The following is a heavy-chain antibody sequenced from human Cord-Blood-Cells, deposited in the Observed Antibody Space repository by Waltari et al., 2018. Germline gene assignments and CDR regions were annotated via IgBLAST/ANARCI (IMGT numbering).Heavy chain of an antibody. Sequence: EVRLVESGGGGVKPRVALRRSCAASVFTCRSYSMNWLRQAPGKGLEWVSSISSSSSYIYYADSVKGRLTISRDNAKNSLYLQMNRLRAEDTAVYYSASVFDYWGQGTLVTVSS. CDR1: VFTCRSYS. CDR2: ISSSSSYI. CDR3: ASVFDY. V-gene: IGHV3-21*01. J-gene: IGHJ4*02.